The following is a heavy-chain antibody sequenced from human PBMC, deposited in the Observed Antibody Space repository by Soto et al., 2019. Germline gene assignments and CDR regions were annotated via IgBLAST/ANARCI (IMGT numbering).Heavy chain of an antibody. CDR1: GGTFSSYA. CDR3: ARECSGGSCYYQYYFDY. D-gene: IGHD2-15*01. V-gene: IGHV1-69*13. CDR2: IIPIFGTA. J-gene: IGHJ4*02. Sequence: GASVKVSCKASGGTFSSYAISWVRQAPGQGLEWMGGIIPIFGTANYAQKFQGRVTITADESTSTAYMELSSLRSEDTAVYCCARECSGGSCYYQYYFDYWGQGTLVTVSS.